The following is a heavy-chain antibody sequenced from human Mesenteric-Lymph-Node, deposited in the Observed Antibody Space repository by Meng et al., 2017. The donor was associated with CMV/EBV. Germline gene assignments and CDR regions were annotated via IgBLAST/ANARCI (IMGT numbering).Heavy chain of an antibody. Sequence: SETLSLTCTVSGGSISSGDYYWSWIRQPPGKGLEWIGYIYYSGSTYYNPSLKSRVTISVDTSKNQFSLKLSSVTAADTAVYYCARVFKGRGNYDFWSGPNLYYYYGMDVWGQGTTVTVSS. CDR2: IYYSGST. V-gene: IGHV4-30-4*08. D-gene: IGHD3-3*01. J-gene: IGHJ6*02. CDR1: GGSISSGDYY. CDR3: ARVFKGRGNYDFWSGPNLYYYYGMDV.